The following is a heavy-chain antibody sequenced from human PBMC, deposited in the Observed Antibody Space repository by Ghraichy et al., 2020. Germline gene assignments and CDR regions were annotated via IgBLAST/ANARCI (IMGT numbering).Heavy chain of an antibody. CDR1: GDSISGYA. Sequence: ESLNISCTVSGDSISGYAWGWIRQPPGKGLEWIGSLYYSGTTFYNPSLKSRGTISLDMSKNQFSLRLTSVTAADTAIYYCIRRHRSGYFPHYWGQGTLVTVSS. D-gene: IGHD3-22*01. CDR3: IRRHRSGYFPHY. CDR2: LYYSGTT. V-gene: IGHV4-38-2*02. J-gene: IGHJ4*02.